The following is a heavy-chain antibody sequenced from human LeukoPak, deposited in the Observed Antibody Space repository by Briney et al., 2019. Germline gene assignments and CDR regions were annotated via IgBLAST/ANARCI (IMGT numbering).Heavy chain of an antibody. Sequence: SETLSRTCTVSGGSISSGSCYWSWIRQPPGKGLECIGDIYYSGSTNYNPSLKSRVTISVDTSKNQFSLKLSSVTAADTAVYYCARDKYYYDSSGYYSFQHWGQGTLVTVSS. CDR2: IYYSGST. CDR1: GGSISSGSCY. V-gene: IGHV4-61*01. CDR3: ARDKYYYDSSGYYSFQH. J-gene: IGHJ1*01. D-gene: IGHD3-22*01.